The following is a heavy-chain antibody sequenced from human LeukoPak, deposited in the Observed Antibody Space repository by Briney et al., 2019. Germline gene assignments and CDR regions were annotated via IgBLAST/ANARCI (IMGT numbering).Heavy chain of an antibody. V-gene: IGHV3-23*01. Sequence: PGGSLRLSCAASGFTFSSYAMSWVRQAPGKGLEWVSAISGSGGSTYYADSVKGRFTISRDNSKNTLYLQMNSLRAEDTAVYYCANLDARNYYFDYWGQGTLVTVSS. J-gene: IGHJ4*02. CDR1: GFTFSSYA. CDR3: ANLDARNYYFDY. CDR2: ISGSGGST. D-gene: IGHD4-11*01.